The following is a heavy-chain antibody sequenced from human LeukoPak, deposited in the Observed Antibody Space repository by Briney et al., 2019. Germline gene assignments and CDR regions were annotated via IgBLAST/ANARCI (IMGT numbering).Heavy chain of an antibody. Sequence: ASVKVSCKASGYTFTSYDINWVRQATGQGREWMGWMNPNRGNTGYAQKFQGRVTMTRNSSITTAYMELSSLRSEDTAVYYCARRHGRCSDGSCYYPDYWGQGTLVTVSS. CDR2: MNPNRGNT. J-gene: IGHJ4*02. D-gene: IGHD2-15*01. CDR3: ARRHGRCSDGSCYYPDY. CDR1: GYTFTSYD. V-gene: IGHV1-8*01.